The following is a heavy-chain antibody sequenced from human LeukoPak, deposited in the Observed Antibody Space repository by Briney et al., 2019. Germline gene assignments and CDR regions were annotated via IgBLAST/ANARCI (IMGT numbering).Heavy chain of an antibody. CDR3: ARGPKVPAPTYYFDY. J-gene: IGHJ4*02. CDR1: EFTFSSFA. CDR2: LSGSGGST. Sequence: GGSLRPSCAASEFTFSSFAMTWVPQAPGRGLRWVPALSGSGGSTFYADSVKGRFTISRDNSKNTLYLQMNSLRAEDTAVYYCARGPKVPAPTYYFDYWGQGTLVTVSS. D-gene: IGHD2-2*01. V-gene: IGHV3-23*01.